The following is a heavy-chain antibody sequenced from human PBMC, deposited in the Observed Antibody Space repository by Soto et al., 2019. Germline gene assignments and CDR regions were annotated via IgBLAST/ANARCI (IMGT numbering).Heavy chain of an antibody. J-gene: IGHJ4*02. CDR2: LKSEAAGGTT. D-gene: IGHD3-22*01. Sequence: VGSLRLSCAASGFAFSSAWMSWVRQAPGKGLEWVGRLKSEAAGGTTDYAAPVKGRFTISRDDSENTLYLQMNSLKTDDTAVYYCSYDSSRGDYWGLGTLVTVSS. V-gene: IGHV3-15*01. CDR1: GFAFSSAW. CDR3: SYDSSRGDY.